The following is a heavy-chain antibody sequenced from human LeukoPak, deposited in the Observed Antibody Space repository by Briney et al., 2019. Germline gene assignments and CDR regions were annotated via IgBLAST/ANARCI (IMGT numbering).Heavy chain of an antibody. CDR1: GFTFDDYA. Sequence: GRSLRLSCAASGFTFDDYAMHWVRQAPGKGLEWVSGISWNSGSIGYADSVKGRFTISRDNAKNSLYLQMNSLRAEDMALYYCAKAECSSTSCYGNWFDPWGQGTLVTVSS. CDR2: ISWNSGSI. D-gene: IGHD2-2*01. CDR3: AKAECSSTSCYGNWFDP. J-gene: IGHJ5*02. V-gene: IGHV3-9*03.